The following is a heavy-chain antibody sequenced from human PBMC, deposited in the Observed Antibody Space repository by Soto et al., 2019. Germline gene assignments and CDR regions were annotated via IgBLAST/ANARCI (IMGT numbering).Heavy chain of an antibody. CDR1: GGSFSGYY. Sequence: QVQLQQWGAGLLKPSETLSLTFAVYGGSFSGYYWSWIRQPPGKGLEWIGEINHSGSTNYNPSLKSRVTISVDTSKNQFSLKLSSVTAADTAVYYCARGGYYYYYGMDVWGQGTTVTVSS. V-gene: IGHV4-34*01. CDR3: ARGGYYYYYGMDV. D-gene: IGHD2-15*01. CDR2: INHSGST. J-gene: IGHJ6*02.